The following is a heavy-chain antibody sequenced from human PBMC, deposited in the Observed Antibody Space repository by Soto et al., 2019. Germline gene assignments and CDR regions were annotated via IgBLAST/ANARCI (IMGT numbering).Heavy chain of an antibody. V-gene: IGHV1-8*01. J-gene: IGHJ4*02. CDR1: GYTFINHD. CDR2: MVPDSGRT. D-gene: IGHD3-10*01. Sequence: GASVKVSCKASGYTFINHDINWVRQAPGQGLEWMGWMVPDSGRTGYAKKYQGRVTMTRNTSTSTAYMELNSLTNEDTAVYYCARGDQFGFGVDYWGQGTPVTVSS. CDR3: ARGDQFGFGVDY.